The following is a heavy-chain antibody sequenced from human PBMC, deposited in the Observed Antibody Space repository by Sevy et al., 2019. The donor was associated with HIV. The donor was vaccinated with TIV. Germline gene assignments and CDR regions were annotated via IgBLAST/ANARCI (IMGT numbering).Heavy chain of an antibody. Sequence: GGSLRLSCAASGFTFRSYAMNWVRQAPGKGLEWVSCISGSGGNTYYADSVKGRFTISRDNSKNTLYLQMNSLRAEDTAVYSCAKDDYDSRGYYPQGAFDIWGQGTMVTVSS. J-gene: IGHJ3*02. D-gene: IGHD3-22*01. CDR2: ISGSGGNT. CDR3: AKDDYDSRGYYPQGAFDI. CDR1: GFTFRSYA. V-gene: IGHV3-23*01.